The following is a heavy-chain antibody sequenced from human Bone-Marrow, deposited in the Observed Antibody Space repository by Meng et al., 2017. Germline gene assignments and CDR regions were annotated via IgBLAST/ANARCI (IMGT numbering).Heavy chain of an antibody. Sequence: EVQLVESGGGLVQPGGSLRLSCAASGFVVRDYWMHWVRHVPGKGLGWVSRISPDENTLSHAGSVMGPFTTSRDIAKNTLYLQMNSLRADDTALYYCVRDFGGDRDYWAQGILVTVSS. CDR1: GFVVRDYW. D-gene: IGHD3-10*01. J-gene: IGHJ4*02. V-gene: IGHV3-74*01. CDR2: ISPDENTL. CDR3: VRDFGGDRDY.